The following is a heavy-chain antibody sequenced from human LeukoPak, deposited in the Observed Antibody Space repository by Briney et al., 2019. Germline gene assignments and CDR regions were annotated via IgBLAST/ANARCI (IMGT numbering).Heavy chain of an antibody. CDR3: ARHGWHAWYFDL. CDR2: ISSSSSYI. V-gene: IGHV3-21*01. J-gene: IGHJ2*01. D-gene: IGHD6-19*01. CDR1: GFTFSSYS. Sequence: GGSLRLSCAASGFTFSSYSMNWVRQAPGKGLEWVSSISSSSSYIYYADSVKGRFTISRDNAKNSLYLQMNSLRAEDTAVYYCARHGWHAWYFDLWGRGTLVTVSS.